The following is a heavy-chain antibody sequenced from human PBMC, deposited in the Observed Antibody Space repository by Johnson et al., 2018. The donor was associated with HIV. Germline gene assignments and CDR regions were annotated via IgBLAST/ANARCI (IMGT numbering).Heavy chain of an antibody. CDR1: GFTFSSYG. J-gene: IGHJ3*02. D-gene: IGHD6-13*01. Sequence: QVQLVESGGGVVQPGGSPRLSCAASGFTFSSYGMHWVRQAPGKGLEWVSAISGSGGSTYYADSVKGRFTISRDNSKNTLYLQMNSLRAEDTAVYYCARGGEYSSSLYAFGIWGQGTMVTVSS. V-gene: IGHV3-NL1*01. CDR3: ARGGEYSSSLYAFGI. CDR2: ISGSGGST.